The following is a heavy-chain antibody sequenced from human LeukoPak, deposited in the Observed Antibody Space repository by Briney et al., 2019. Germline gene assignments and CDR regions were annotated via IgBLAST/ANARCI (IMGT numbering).Heavy chain of an antibody. Sequence: PSETLSLTCAVYGGPFSDYYWSWIRQPPGRGLEWIGKINHSGSTNYRPSLKSRVTISIDTSKNQFSLKLKSMTAADMAVYYCARGEGARDGYNYEGPFYFDYWGQGTLVTVSS. CDR2: INHSGST. D-gene: IGHD5-24*01. CDR1: GGPFSDYY. J-gene: IGHJ4*02. CDR3: ARGEGARDGYNYEGPFYFDY. V-gene: IGHV4-34*01.